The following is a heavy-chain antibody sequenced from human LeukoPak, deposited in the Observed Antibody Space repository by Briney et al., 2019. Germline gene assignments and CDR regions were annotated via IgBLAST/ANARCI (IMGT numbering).Heavy chain of an antibody. V-gene: IGHV3-23*01. CDR3: AKDNYGGIFAS. D-gene: IGHD3-3*01. CDR1: GFTFSAYG. J-gene: IGHJ4*02. Sequence: LAGGPLRLFCAASGFTFSAYGMSWLRQAPGKGLEWVSHISDTVRDTWYANSVKGRFIISRDNSRDTVYLQMSSLRPEDTALYFCAKDNYGGIFASWGQGTLVTVYS. CDR2: ISDTVRDT.